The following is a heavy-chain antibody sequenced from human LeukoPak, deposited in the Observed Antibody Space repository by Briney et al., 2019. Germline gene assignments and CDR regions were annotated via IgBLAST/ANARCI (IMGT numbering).Heavy chain of an antibody. Sequence: SETLSLTCAVSGYSISSGYYWGWIRQPPGKGLECIGNINHTGSTYYNPSLRSRVTISVDTSKNQFSLTLSSVTAADTAVYYCARHYWAPGAFDIWGQGQWSPSLQ. J-gene: IGHJ3*02. CDR2: INHTGST. D-gene: IGHD2-8*02. CDR3: ARHYWAPGAFDI. V-gene: IGHV4-38-2*01. CDR1: GYSISSGYY.